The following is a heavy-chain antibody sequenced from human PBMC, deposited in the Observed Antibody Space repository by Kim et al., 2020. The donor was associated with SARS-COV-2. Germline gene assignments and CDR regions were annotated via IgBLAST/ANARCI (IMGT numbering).Heavy chain of an antibody. J-gene: IGHJ4*02. CDR2: ISYDGSNK. V-gene: IGHV3-30*04. CDR3: ARLAGSGRFDRWPTPGFDY. D-gene: IGHD3-10*01. Sequence: GGSLRLSCAASGFTFSSYAMHWVRQAPGKGLEWVAVISYDGSNKYYADSVKGRFTISRDNSKNTLYLQMNSLRAEDTAVYYCARLAGSGRFDRWPTPGFDYWGQGTLVTVSS. CDR1: GFTFSSYA.